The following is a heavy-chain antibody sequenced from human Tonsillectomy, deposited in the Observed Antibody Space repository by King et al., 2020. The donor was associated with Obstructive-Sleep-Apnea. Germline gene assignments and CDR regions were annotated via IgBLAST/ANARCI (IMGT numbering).Heavy chain of an antibody. J-gene: IGHJ4*02. CDR3: ARERSGAFEYFDY. CDR1: GLILSDYY. D-gene: IGHD3-3*01. CDR2: ISSSGKTI. V-gene: IGHV3-11*01. Sequence: LQLVQSGGGLVKPGGSLRLSCAASGLILSDYYMSWIRQAPGKGLEWISYISSSGKTISYVDSVRGRFTISRDNAKNSLYLEMNSLRAEDTAVYYCARERSGAFEYFDYWGQGILVTVSS.